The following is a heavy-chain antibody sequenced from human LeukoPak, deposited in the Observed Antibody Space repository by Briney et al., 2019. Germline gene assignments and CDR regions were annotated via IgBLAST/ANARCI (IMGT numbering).Heavy chain of an antibody. CDR2: INPNSGGT. V-gene: IGHV1-2*02. D-gene: IGHD6-19*01. CDR3: ARDDIAVAGTFDY. CDR1: GYTFTGYY. Sequence: ASVKVSCKASGYTFTGYYIHWVRQAPGQGLEWMGWINPNSGGTNYAQKLQGRVTMTTDTSTSTAYMELRNLRSDDTAVYYCARDDIAVAGTFDYWGQGTLVTVSS. J-gene: IGHJ4*02.